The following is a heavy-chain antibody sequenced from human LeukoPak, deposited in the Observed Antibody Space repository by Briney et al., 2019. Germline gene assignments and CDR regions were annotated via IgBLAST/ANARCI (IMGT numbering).Heavy chain of an antibody. J-gene: IGHJ4*02. D-gene: IGHD1-1*01. CDR3: ARRHDDGSYYFDY. CDR2: IYSGGST. Sequence: GGSLRLSCAASGFTVSSNYMSWVRQAPGKGLEWVSVIYSGGSTYYADSVKGRSTISRDNSKNTLYLQMNSLRAEDTAVYYCARRHDDGSYYFDYWGQGTLVTVCS. CDR1: GFTVSSNY. V-gene: IGHV3-53*01.